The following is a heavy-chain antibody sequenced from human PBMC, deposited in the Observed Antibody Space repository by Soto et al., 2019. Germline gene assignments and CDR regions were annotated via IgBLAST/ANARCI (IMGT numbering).Heavy chain of an antibody. CDR3: AREQQLGDYYYYGMDV. CDR2: IIPIFGTA. D-gene: IGHD6-13*01. Sequence: QVQLVQSGAEVKKPGSSVKVSCKASGGTFSSYAISWVRQAPGQGLEWMGGIIPIFGTASYAQKFQGRVTITADESTSTAYMELSSLRSEDTAVYYCAREQQLGDYYYYGMDVWGQGTTVTVSS. J-gene: IGHJ6*02. CDR1: GGTFSSYA. V-gene: IGHV1-69*01.